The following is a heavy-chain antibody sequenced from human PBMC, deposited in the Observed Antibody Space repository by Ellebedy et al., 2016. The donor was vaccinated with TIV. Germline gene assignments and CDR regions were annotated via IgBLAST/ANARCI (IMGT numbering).Heavy chain of an antibody. CDR3: AKKKYGEVPLPFDY. Sequence: PGGSLRLSCAASGFTFSPYAMAWVRQAPGKGLEWVSGIVGSGAQKYADSVKGRFTISRDNSKRTVDLQMNSLRAEDTAVYYCAKKKYGEVPLPFDYWGQGTLVTVSS. D-gene: IGHD2-2*01. V-gene: IGHV3-23*01. CDR1: GFTFSPYA. CDR2: IVGSGA. J-gene: IGHJ4*02.